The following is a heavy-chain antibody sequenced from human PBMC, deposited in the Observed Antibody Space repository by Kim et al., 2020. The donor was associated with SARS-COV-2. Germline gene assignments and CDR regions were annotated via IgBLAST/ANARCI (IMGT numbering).Heavy chain of an antibody. CDR3: AKEGGLQL. Sequence: GGSATRSASVKGRFTIARDTTKTTLDLQLNGLRAEDTAVYYGAKEGGLQLWGQGTLVTVSS. J-gene: IGHJ4*02. D-gene: IGHD1-1*01. V-gene: IGHV3-23*01. CDR2: GGSA.